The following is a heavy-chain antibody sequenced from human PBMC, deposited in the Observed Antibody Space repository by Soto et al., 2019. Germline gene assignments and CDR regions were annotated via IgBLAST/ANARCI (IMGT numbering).Heavy chain of an antibody. Sequence: GGSLRLSCAASGFTFSSYGMHWVRQAPGKGLEWVAVISYDGSNKYYADSVKGRFTISRDNSKNTLYLQMNSLRAEDTAVYYCAKDTAMVNYYYGMDVWGQGTTVTVSS. D-gene: IGHD5-18*01. CDR1: GFTFSSYG. CDR2: ISYDGSNK. CDR3: AKDTAMVNYYYGMDV. J-gene: IGHJ6*02. V-gene: IGHV3-30*18.